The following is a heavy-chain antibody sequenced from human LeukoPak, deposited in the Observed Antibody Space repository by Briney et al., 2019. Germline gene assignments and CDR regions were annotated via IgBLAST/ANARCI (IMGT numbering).Heavy chain of an antibody. D-gene: IGHD6-19*01. J-gene: IGHJ4*02. CDR1: GGSISDYY. Sequence: PSETLSLTCTVSGGSISDYYWSWIRQPPGKGLEWIGYIYYSGSTNYNPSLKSRVTISVDTSKNQFSLKLSSVTAADTAVYYCARDRIAVAGTGFDHWGQGTLVTVSS. CDR3: ARDRIAVAGTGFDH. CDR2: IYYSGST. V-gene: IGHV4-59*12.